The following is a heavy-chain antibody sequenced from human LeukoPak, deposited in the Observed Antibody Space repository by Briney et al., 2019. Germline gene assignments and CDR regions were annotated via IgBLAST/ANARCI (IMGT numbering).Heavy chain of an antibody. Sequence: ASVKVSCKASGGTFSRYAISRVRQAPGQGLEWMGGIIPIFGTANYAQKFQGKVTITADESTSTAYMELRSLRSEDTAVYYCARGWDYDSGGRPTAYVYWGQGTLVTVSS. CDR2: IIPIFGTA. V-gene: IGHV1-69*13. CDR3: ARGWDYDSGGRPTAYVY. CDR1: GGTFSRYA. J-gene: IGHJ4*02. D-gene: IGHD3-22*01.